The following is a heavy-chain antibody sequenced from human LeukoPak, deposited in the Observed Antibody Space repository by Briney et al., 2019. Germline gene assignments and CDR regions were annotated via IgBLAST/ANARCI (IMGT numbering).Heavy chain of an antibody. CDR3: AKDGFGDYASHYYYYYMDV. J-gene: IGHJ6*03. CDR2: IRYDGSNK. Sequence: GGSLRLSCAASGFTFSSYGMHWVRQAPGKGLEWVAFIRYDGSNKYYADSVKGRFTISRDNSKNTLYLRMNSLRAEDTAVYYCAKDGFGDYASHYYYYYMDVWGKGTTVTISS. D-gene: IGHD4-17*01. V-gene: IGHV3-30*02. CDR1: GFTFSSYG.